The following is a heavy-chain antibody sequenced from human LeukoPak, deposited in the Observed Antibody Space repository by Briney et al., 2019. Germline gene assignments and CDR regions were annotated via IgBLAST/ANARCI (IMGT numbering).Heavy chain of an antibody. CDR1: GFSFSNYW. CDR2: INGDGSHS. J-gene: IGHJ4*02. Sequence: GGSLRLSCAASGFSFSNYWMTWVRQALGKGLERVADINGDGSHSYCVDSVKGRFTLSRDNAKNSLFLQMNSLRAEDTAVYYCVKNSGWYCLDYWGQGTLVTVSS. V-gene: IGHV3-7*03. D-gene: IGHD6-13*01. CDR3: VKNSGWYCLDY.